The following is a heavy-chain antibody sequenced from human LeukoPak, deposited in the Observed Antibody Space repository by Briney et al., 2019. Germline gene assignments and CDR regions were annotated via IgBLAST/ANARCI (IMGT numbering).Heavy chain of an antibody. CDR1: GFTFSSYG. Sequence: GRSLGLSCAASGFTFSSYGMHWVRQAPGKGLEWVAVISYDGSNKYYADSVKGRFTISRDNAKNSLYLQMNSLRAEDTALYYCAKDATMVRGYMDVWGKGTTVTISS. D-gene: IGHD3-10*01. J-gene: IGHJ6*03. CDR3: AKDATMVRGYMDV. V-gene: IGHV3-30*18. CDR2: ISYDGSNK.